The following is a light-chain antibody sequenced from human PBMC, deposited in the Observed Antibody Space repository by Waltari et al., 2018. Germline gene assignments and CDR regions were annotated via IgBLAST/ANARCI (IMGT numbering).Light chain of an antibody. Sequence: QSVLTQPPSVSGAPGQRVTIPCTGRSSNIGAPYDVHWYRQLPGPAPKLLIFGNSNRPSGVPDRFSGSKSGTSASLAITGLQAEDEADYYCQSYDSSLSGSDVVFGGGTKLTVL. V-gene: IGLV1-40*01. J-gene: IGLJ2*01. CDR2: GNS. CDR1: SSNIGAPYD. CDR3: QSYDSSLSGSDVV.